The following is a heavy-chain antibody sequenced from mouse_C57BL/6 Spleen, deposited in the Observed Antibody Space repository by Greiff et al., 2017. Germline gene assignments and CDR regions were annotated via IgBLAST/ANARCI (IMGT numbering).Heavy chain of an antibody. CDR1: GYTFTEYT. V-gene: IGHV1-62-2*01. CDR2: FYPGSGSI. Sequence: VKPQESGAELVKPGASVKLSCKASGYTFTEYTIHWVKQRSGQGLEWIGWFYPGSGSIKYNEKFKDKATLTADKSSSTVYMELRRLTAEDSAVYFCARHEEENYAMDYWGQGTSVTVSS. CDR3: ARHEEENYAMDY. J-gene: IGHJ4*01.